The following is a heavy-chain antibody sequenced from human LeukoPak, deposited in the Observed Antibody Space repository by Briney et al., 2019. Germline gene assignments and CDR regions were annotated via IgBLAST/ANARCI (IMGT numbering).Heavy chain of an antibody. CDR1: GYTFTGYY. Sequence: ASVKVSCKASGYTFTGYYMHWVRQAPGQGLEWMGWINPNSGGTNYAQEFQGRVTMTRDTSISTAYMELSRLRSDDTAVYYCARVSGYSNIDYWGQGTLVTVSS. CDR2: INPNSGGT. CDR3: ARVSGYSNIDY. D-gene: IGHD6-13*01. J-gene: IGHJ4*02. V-gene: IGHV1-2*02.